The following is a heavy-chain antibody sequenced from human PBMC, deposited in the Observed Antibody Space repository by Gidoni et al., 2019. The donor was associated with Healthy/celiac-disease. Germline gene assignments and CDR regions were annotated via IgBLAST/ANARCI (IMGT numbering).Heavy chain of an antibody. Sequence: EVQLLESGGGLVQPGGSLRLSCAASGFTFSSYAMSWVRQAPGKAVEWVPASSGSGGSTYYADSVKGRFTISGDNSKNTLYLQMNSLRAEDTAVYYGAKGGSYDWNWFDPWGQGTLVTVSS. CDR3: AKGGSYDWNWFDP. V-gene: IGHV3-23*01. J-gene: IGHJ5*02. D-gene: IGHD2-15*01. CDR2: SSGSGGST. CDR1: GFTFSSYA.